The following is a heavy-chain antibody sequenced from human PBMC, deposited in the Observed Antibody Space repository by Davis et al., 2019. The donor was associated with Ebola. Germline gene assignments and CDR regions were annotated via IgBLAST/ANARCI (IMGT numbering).Heavy chain of an antibody. CDR3: ARDRRDSSGWFLGATFDI. J-gene: IGHJ3*02. V-gene: IGHV4-30-4*01. CDR1: GGSISSGDYY. CDR2: IYKSGKT. Sequence: MPSETLSLTCTVSGGSISSGDYYWSWIRQAPGKGLEWIGYIYKSGKTYFNPSLESRVTMSVDTSKNQFSLKLSSVTAADTAVYYCARDRRDSSGWFLGATFDIWGQGTMVTVSS. D-gene: IGHD6-19*01.